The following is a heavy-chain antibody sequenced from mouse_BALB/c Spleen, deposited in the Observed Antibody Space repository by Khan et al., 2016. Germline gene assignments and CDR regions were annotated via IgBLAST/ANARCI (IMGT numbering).Heavy chain of an antibody. V-gene: IGHV14-3*02. Sequence: EVQLQQSGAELVKPGASVKLSCTASGFNIKDTYMHWVKQRPEQGLEWIGRIDPANGNTKYDPKFQGKATITADTSSNTAYLQLSSLTSEDTAVYYCARSRGNYRYAMDYWGQGTSVTVSS. CDR2: IDPANGNT. CDR1: GFNIKDTY. D-gene: IGHD2-1*01. J-gene: IGHJ4*01. CDR3: ARSRGNYRYAMDY.